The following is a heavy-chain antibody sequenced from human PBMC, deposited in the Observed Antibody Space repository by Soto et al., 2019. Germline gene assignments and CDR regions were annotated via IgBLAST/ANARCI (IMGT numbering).Heavy chain of an antibody. CDR1: GFYFSNYA. D-gene: IGHD1-26*01. CDR2: GTT. Sequence: EVQLLESVGGLVQPGESLRLSCATSGFYFSNYAMSWVRQAPGKGLEWVSSGTTYCADSVKGRFTVSRDNSKNRLYLQMNSLRADDTAVYYCARGSSPYSGSSEAYFDYWGQGTLVTVSS. CDR3: ARGSSPYSGSSEAYFDY. J-gene: IGHJ4*02. V-gene: IGHV3-23*01.